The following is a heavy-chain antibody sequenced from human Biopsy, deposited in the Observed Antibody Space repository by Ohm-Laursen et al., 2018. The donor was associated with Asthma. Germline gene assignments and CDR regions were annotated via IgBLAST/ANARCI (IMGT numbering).Heavy chain of an antibody. CDR2: INPNSGGT. D-gene: IGHD6-13*01. V-gene: IGHV1-2*06. CDR3: ARGQKSAGDRWFDP. CDR1: GYTFIGCH. J-gene: IGHJ5*02. Sequence: ASVKVSCKASGYTFIGCHIHWMRQAPGQGLEWMGRINPNSGGTNSAQKFQGRVTMTRDTSISTAYMEVSRLRSDDTAVYYCARGQKSAGDRWFDPWGQGTLVTVSS.